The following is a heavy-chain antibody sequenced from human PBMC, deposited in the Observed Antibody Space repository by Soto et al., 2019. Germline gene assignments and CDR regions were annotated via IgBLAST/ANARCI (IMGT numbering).Heavy chain of an antibody. V-gene: IGHV3-30-3*01. Sequence: PGGSLRVCCAASGVTFSSYAMDWVRQAPGKGLESVAVISYDGSNKYYADSVKGRFNISRDNSKNTLYLQMNSLRAEDTAVYYCARDSVYGNYTFAYCGQGTLVTVSS. CDR1: GVTFSSYA. J-gene: IGHJ4*02. CDR3: ARDSVYGNYTFAY. D-gene: IGHD4-17*01. CDR2: ISYDGSNK.